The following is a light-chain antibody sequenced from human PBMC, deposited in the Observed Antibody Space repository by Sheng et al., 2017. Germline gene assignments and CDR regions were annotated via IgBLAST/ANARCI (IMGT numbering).Light chain of an antibody. CDR2: AFS. V-gene: IGLV1-40*01. Sequence: QSVLTQPPSVSGAPGQRVTISCTGNSSNIGASFDVHWYRQLPGTAPKLLIYAFSNRPSGVPDRFSGSKSGTSAYLAITGLRAEDEADYYCQAWDTNTGVFGSGTKVTVL. CDR1: SSNIGASFD. CDR3: QAWDTNTGV. J-gene: IGLJ1*01.